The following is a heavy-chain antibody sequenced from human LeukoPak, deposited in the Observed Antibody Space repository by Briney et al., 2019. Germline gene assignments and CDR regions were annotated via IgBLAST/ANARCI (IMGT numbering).Heavy chain of an antibody. D-gene: IGHD6-13*01. CDR3: ARDGGIAAAGTFDY. V-gene: IGHV3-64*01. CDR1: GFTFSSYA. CDR2: ISSNGGST. Sequence: PGGSLRLSCAASGFTFSSYAMHWVRQAPGKGLEYVSAISSNGGSTDYANSVKGRFTISRDNSKNTLYLQMGSLRAEDMAVYYCARDGGIAAAGTFDYWGQGTLVTVSS. J-gene: IGHJ4*02.